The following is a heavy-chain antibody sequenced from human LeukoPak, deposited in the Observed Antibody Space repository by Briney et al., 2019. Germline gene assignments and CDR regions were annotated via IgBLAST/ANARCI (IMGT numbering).Heavy chain of an antibody. J-gene: IGHJ5*02. CDR2: IWRGGNYK. Sequence: GSLRLSCSASGFDFRMYAMHWVRQAPGKGLEWVAMIWRGGNYKFYVDSVKGRCTIFRDDFRSTFYLQMDSLTVDDTAVYYCVTDPPDSGWAFWSWGQGAHVTVSA. D-gene: IGHD6-19*01. CDR3: VTDPPDSGWAFWS. V-gene: IGHV3-33*01. CDR1: GFDFRMYA.